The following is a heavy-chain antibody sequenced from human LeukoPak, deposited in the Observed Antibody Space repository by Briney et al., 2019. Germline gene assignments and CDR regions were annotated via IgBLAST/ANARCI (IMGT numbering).Heavy chain of an antibody. CDR2: VYHTGRT. V-gene: IGHV4-34*01. D-gene: IGHD6-6*01. Sequence: KSSETLSLTCAVYGGPFTTYYWSWIRQAPGKGLEWIGDVYHTGRTTYNPSLKSRGTISVDPSKNQFSLKLTSVTAADTAVYYCARVGHATPCRVLSAVSIPTAGAFDVWGQGTLVAVS. J-gene: IGHJ3*01. CDR3: ARVGHATPCRVLSAVSIPTAGAFDV. CDR1: GGPFTTYY.